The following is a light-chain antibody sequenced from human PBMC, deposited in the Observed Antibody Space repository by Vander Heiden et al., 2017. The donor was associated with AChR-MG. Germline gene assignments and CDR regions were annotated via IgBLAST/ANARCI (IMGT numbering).Light chain of an antibody. CDR2: GNT. J-gene: IGLJ1*01. CDR3: QSYDRSLKGFV. Sequence: QSMLTQPPSVSGAPGQRVTFTCTGSSSNIGAGYDVNWYQQFPGTAPKLLIEGNTNRPSAVPDRFSASKSGTSASLAITGLKVEDEADYYCQSYDRSLKGFVFGTGTKVTVL. CDR1: SSNIGAGYD. V-gene: IGLV1-40*01.